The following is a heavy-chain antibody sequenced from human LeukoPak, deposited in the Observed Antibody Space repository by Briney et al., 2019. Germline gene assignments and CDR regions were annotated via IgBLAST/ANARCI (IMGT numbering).Heavy chain of an antibody. CDR1: GFTFSNYA. CDR3: AKPPPDNYHYYYGMDV. Sequence: GGSLRLSCAASGFTFSNYAMTWVRQAPGKGLEWVSAISGGGGYTSTYYADSVKGRFAISRDNSKNTLYLQMNSLRAEDTAVYYCAKPPPDNYHYYYGMDVWGQGTTVTVSS. V-gene: IGHV3-23*01. J-gene: IGHJ6*02. CDR2: ISGGGGYTST.